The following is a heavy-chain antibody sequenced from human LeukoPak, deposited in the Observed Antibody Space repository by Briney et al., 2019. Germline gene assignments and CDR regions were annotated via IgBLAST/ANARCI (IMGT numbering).Heavy chain of an antibody. V-gene: IGHV4-34*01. Sequence: PSETLSLTCAVYGGSFSGYYWSWIRQPPGKGLEWIGEINHSGSTNYNPSLKSRVTISVDTSKNQFSLKLSSVTAADTAVYYCARGHYYGSGSYYPGTYYYYYYGMDVWGQGTTVTVSS. CDR3: ARGHYYGSGSYYPGTYYYYYYGMDV. CDR2: INHSGST. D-gene: IGHD3-10*01. J-gene: IGHJ6*02. CDR1: GGSFSGYY.